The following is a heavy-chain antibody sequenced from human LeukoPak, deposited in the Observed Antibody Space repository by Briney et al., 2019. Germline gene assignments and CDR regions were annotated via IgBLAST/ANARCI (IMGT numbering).Heavy chain of an antibody. CDR3: AREGYYGSGSYPYYYGMDV. CDR2: IIPIFGTA. V-gene: IGHV1-69*13. J-gene: IGHJ6*02. D-gene: IGHD3-10*01. Sequence: SVKVSCKASGGTFSSYAISWVRQAPGQGLEWMGGIIPIFGTANYAQKFQGRVTITADESTSTAYMELRSLRSDDTAVYYCAREGYYGSGSYPYYYGMDVWGQGTTVTVSS. CDR1: GGTFSSYA.